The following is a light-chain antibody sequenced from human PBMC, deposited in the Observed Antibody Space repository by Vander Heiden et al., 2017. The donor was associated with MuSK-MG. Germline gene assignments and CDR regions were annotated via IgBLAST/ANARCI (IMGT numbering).Light chain of an antibody. CDR1: NIGSKN. CDR2: RGS. V-gene: IGLV3-9*01. Sequence: SYELTQPLSVSGALVQTARITCGVTNIGSKNVHWYQQKPAQALVLFIYRGSNRPAAIPDRFSGSNSATTATPTISRAEAGDDDYYYCQVWDSSNVVFGGGTKLTVL. J-gene: IGLJ2*01. CDR3: QVWDSSNVV.